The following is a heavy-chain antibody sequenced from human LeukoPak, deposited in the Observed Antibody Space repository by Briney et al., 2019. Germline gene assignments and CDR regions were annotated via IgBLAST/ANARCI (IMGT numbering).Heavy chain of an antibody. CDR1: GFTFSSYA. D-gene: IGHD3-22*01. CDR2: ISYDGSNK. CDR3: ARARYDSSGYYLVY. Sequence: GRSLRLSCAASGFTFSSYAMHWVRQAPGKGLEWVAVISYDGSNKYYADSVKGRFTISRDNSKNTLYLQMNSLRAEDTAVYYCARARYDSSGYYLVYWGQGTLVTVSS. J-gene: IGHJ4*02. V-gene: IGHV3-30-3*01.